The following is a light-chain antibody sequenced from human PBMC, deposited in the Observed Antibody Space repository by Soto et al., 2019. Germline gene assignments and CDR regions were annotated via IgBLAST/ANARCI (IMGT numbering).Light chain of an antibody. V-gene: IGKV3-20*01. Sequence: EIVLTQSPGTLSLSPGERATLSCRASQSVSRSYLAWYQQKPGQAPRLLMYGASSRATGIPDRFSGSGSGTDFTLTIRRLEPEDFAVYYCKQYGSSPWTFAQGTKVDIK. CDR2: GAS. J-gene: IGKJ1*01. CDR3: KQYGSSPWT. CDR1: QSVSRSY.